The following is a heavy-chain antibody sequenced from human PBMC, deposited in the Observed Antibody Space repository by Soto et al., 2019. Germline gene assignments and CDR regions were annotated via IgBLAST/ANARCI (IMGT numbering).Heavy chain of an antibody. Sequence: GESLKISCKGSGYTFTNYWIGRVRQMPGKGLEWMGIIYPGDSDTKYNPSFQGQVTISADKSITTTYLPWTSLKASDTAIYYCAASIFYYGMDVWGQGTTVTVSS. CDR1: GYTFTNYW. CDR3: AASIFYYGMDV. CDR2: IYPGDSDT. J-gene: IGHJ6*02. V-gene: IGHV5-51*01.